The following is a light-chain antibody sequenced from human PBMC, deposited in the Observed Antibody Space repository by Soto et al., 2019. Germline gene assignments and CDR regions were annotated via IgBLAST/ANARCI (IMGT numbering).Light chain of an antibody. V-gene: IGKV1-5*01. CDR1: QSISSW. Sequence: DIQMTQSPSTLSASVGDRVTITCRASQSISSWLAWYQQKPGKAPKLLIYDASSLESGVPSRFSGSGSGTEFTLTISSLQPDDFATCYYQEYNSYLITFGQGTRLEV. CDR3: QEYNSYLIT. J-gene: IGKJ5*01. CDR2: DAS.